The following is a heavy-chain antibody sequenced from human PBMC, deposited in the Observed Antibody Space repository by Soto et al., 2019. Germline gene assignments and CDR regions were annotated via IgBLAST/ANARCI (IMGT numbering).Heavy chain of an antibody. D-gene: IGHD3-22*01. Sequence: QVQLQESGPGLVKPSGTLSVTCAVSGGSISDSLWWNWVRQPPGKGLEWIGEIYQSGSTHYSPSLKSRVTISIDKSNNQLFLRLTSVTAADTAVHYCVRPVHDNSGHYYGGLDVWVPGTTVTVTS. CDR1: GGSISDSLW. V-gene: IGHV4-4*02. CDR3: VRPVHDNSGHYYGGLDV. J-gene: IGHJ6*02. CDR2: IYQSGST.